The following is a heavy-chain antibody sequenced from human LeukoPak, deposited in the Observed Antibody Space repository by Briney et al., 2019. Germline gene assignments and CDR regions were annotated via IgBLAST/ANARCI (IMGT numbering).Heavy chain of an antibody. J-gene: IGHJ4*02. CDR3: AKVSWANYFDY. CDR2: IGSSDAPP. V-gene: IGHV3-11*01. CDR1: GFTFTDYY. Sequence: GGSLRLSCVASGFTFTDYYFTWVRQAPGKGLEWVSTIGSSDAPPYYADSVRGRFTVSRHNAQNSLWLQMNSLRAEDTAIYYCAKVSWANYFDYWGQGTLVTVSS. D-gene: IGHD6-13*01.